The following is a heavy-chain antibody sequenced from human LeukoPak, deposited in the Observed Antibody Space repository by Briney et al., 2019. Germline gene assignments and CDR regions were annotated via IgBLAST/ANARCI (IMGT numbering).Heavy chain of an antibody. Sequence: SVKVSCKASGYTFTSYGISWVRQAPGQGLEWMGWISAYNGNTNYAQKLQGRVTMTTDTSTSTAYMELRSLRSDDTAVYYCARDYDFWSGYYASFDYWGQGTLVTVSS. CDR1: GYTFTSYG. CDR3: ARDYDFWSGYYASFDY. D-gene: IGHD3-3*01. J-gene: IGHJ4*02. CDR2: ISAYNGNT. V-gene: IGHV1-18*01.